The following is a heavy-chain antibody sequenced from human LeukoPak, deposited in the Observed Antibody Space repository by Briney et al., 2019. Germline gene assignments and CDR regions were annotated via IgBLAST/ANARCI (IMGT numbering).Heavy chain of an antibody. J-gene: IGHJ5*02. CDR3: ARDGSGSYLNWFDP. Sequence: PSETLSLTCTVSGGSISSYYWSWIRQPPGKGLEWIGYIYYSGSTNYNPSLKSRVTISVDTSKNQFSLKLSSVTAADTAVYYCARDGSGSYLNWFDPWGQGTLVTVSS. D-gene: IGHD3-10*01. V-gene: IGHV4-59*01. CDR1: GGSISSYY. CDR2: IYYSGST.